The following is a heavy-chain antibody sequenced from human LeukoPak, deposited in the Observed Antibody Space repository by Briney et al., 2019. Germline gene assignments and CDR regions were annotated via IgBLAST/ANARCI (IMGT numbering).Heavy chain of an antibody. CDR3: ASHDSSGYRDY. J-gene: IGHJ4*02. CDR2: TNTDGSST. CDR1: GFTFSNYW. V-gene: IGHV3-74*01. D-gene: IGHD3-22*01. Sequence: GGSLRLSCAASGFTFSNYWMHWVRQAPGKGLVWVSRTNTDGSSTTYADSVKGRFTISRDNAKNSLYLQMNSLRAEDTAVYYCASHDSSGYRDYWGQGTLVTVSS.